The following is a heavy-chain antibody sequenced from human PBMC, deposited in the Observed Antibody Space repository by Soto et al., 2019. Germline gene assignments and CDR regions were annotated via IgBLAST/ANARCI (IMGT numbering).Heavy chain of an antibody. D-gene: IGHD2-15*01. Sequence: SQTLSLTCAISGDSVSSNSAAWNWIRQSPSRGLEWLGRTYYRSKWYNDYALSVKSRITVNPDTSRNQISLQLDSLTPEDTAVYYCARQVGYYYYYYMDVWGKGTTVTVSS. J-gene: IGHJ6*03. CDR2: TYYRSKWYN. CDR1: GDSVSSNSAA. V-gene: IGHV6-1*01. CDR3: ARQVGYYYYYYMDV.